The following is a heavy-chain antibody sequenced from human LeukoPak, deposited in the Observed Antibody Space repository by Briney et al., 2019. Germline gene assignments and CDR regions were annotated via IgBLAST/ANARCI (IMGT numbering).Heavy chain of an antibody. V-gene: IGHV1-2*02. J-gene: IGHJ3*02. CDR3: ARPGSEWELDAFDI. CDR2: INPNSGGT. Sequence: RASVKVSCKASGYTLTGYYMHWVRQAPGQGLEWMGWINPNSGGTNYAQKFQGRVTMTRDTSISTAYMELSRLRSDDTAVYYCARPGSEWELDAFDIWGQGTMVTVSS. CDR1: GYTLTGYY. D-gene: IGHD1-26*01.